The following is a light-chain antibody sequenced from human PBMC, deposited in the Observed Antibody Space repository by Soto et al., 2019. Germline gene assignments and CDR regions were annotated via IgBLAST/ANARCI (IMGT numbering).Light chain of an antibody. CDR2: EVS. Sequence: QSVLTQPASVSASPGQSITISCTGTSSDVGGYKYVSWYQQYPGKAPKLMIFEVSDRPSGVSNRFSGSKPGNTASLTISGLQAEDEADYYCSSYTSANTLVFGTGTKVNVL. V-gene: IGLV2-14*01. CDR3: SSYTSANTLV. CDR1: SSDVGGYKY. J-gene: IGLJ1*01.